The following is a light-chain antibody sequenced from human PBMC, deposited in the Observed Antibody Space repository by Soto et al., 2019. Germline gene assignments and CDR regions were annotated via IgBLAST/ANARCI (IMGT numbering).Light chain of an antibody. V-gene: IGLV2-14*01. J-gene: IGLJ1*01. Sequence: QSVLTQPASVSGSPGQSITISCTGTSSDVGGYNYVSWYQQHPGKAPKLMIYDVSNRPSGVSNRFSGSKSGNTASLTISGLEAEDEADYYYSSYTSSSTVFVFGTGTKVTGL. CDR1: SSDVGGYNY. CDR2: DVS. CDR3: SSYTSSSTVFV.